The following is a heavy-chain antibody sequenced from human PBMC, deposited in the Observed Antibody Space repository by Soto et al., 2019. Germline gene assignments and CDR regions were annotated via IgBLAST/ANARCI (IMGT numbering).Heavy chain of an antibody. CDR3: ARDNIAAAGPTDYYYYGTDV. Sequence: ASLKVSCKASGYTFTGYYMHWVRQAPGQGLEWMGWINPNSGGTNYAQKFQGWVTMTRDTSISTAYMELSRLRSDDTAVYYCARDNIAAAGPTDYYYYGTDVWGQGTTVTVSS. CDR2: INPNSGGT. V-gene: IGHV1-2*04. D-gene: IGHD6-13*01. J-gene: IGHJ6*02. CDR1: GYTFTGYY.